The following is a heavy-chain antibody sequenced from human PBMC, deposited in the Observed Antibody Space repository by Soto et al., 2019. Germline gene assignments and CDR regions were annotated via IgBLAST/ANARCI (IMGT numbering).Heavy chain of an antibody. J-gene: IGHJ4*02. CDR2: IYHSGST. CDR1: GYSXSRGYY. Sequence: SXXLSLTCSVSGYSXSRGYYCGWIRQPSGKGMEWIGSIYHSGSTYYTTSLKSRVNISVETSKNQFSLKLSSVNAAETAVYYCARGVATIIRTLYYFDYWGQGTLGTVSS. CDR3: ARGVATIIRTLYYFDY. V-gene: IGHV4-38-2*02. D-gene: IGHD5-12*01.